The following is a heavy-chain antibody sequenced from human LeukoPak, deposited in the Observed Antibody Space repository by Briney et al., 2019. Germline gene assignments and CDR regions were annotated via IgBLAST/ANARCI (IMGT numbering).Heavy chain of an antibody. CDR2: MNPNSGNT. J-gene: IGHJ6*03. CDR1: GYTFTSYD. CDR3: ARGGITMVRGVIIHYYYYYMDV. D-gene: IGHD3-10*01. Sequence: ASVKVSCKASGYTFTSYDINWVRQATGQGLEWMGWMNPNSGNTGYAQKFQGRVTITRNTSISTAYMELSSLRSEDTAVYYCARGGITMVRGVIIHYYYYYMDVWGKGTTVTVSS. V-gene: IGHV1-8*03.